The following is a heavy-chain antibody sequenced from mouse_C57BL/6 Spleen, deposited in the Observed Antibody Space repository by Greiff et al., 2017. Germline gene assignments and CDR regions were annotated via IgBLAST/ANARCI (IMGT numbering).Heavy chain of an antibody. CDR1: GYAFSSYW. Sequence: QVQLQQSGAELVKPGASVKISCKASGYAFSSYWMNWVKQRPGKGLEWIGQIYPGDGDTISNGTFKGKATLTADKSSSTAYMQLSSLTSEDAAVYFCARSDYEGFAYWGQGTLVTVSA. V-gene: IGHV1-80*01. D-gene: IGHD2-4*01. CDR3: ARSDYEGFAY. J-gene: IGHJ3*01. CDR2: IYPGDGDT.